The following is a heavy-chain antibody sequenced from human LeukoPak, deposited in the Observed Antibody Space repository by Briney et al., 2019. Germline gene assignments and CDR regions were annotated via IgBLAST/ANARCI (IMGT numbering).Heavy chain of an antibody. Sequence: SQTLSLTCAVSGGSISSGGYSWSRIRQPPGKGLEWIGYIYHSGSTYYNPSLKSRVTISVDRSKNQFSLKLSSVTAADTAVYYCARVLPTGYYYGSGSYSFWFDPWGQGTLVTVSS. CDR3: ARVLPTGYYYGSGSYSFWFDP. J-gene: IGHJ5*02. CDR1: GGSISSGGYS. V-gene: IGHV4-30-2*01. D-gene: IGHD3-10*01. CDR2: IYHSGST.